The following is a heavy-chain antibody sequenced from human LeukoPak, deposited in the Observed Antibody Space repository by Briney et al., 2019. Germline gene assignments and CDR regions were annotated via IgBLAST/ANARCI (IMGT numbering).Heavy chain of an antibody. J-gene: IGHJ6*03. V-gene: IGHV3-23*01. Sequence: GSLRLPCAASGFTFSSYAMSWVRQAPGKGLEWVSAISGSGGSTYYADSVKGRFTISRDNSKNTLYLQMNSLRAEDTAVYYCAKGGYGSGSYNYMDVWGKGTTVTVSS. CDR2: ISGSGGST. CDR1: GFTFSSYA. D-gene: IGHD3-10*01. CDR3: AKGGYGSGSYNYMDV.